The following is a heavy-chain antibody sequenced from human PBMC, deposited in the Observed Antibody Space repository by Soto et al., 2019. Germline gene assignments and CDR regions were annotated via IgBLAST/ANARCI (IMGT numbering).Heavy chain of an antibody. V-gene: IGHV1-18*01. CDR1: GYAFTSYG. D-gene: IGHD6-13*01. CDR3: AISLLGQQLVLSDYYYGMDV. CDR2: ISAYNGNT. Sequence: ASVKVSCQASGYAFTSYGISWVRQAPGQGLEWMGWISAYNGNTNYAQKLQGRVTMTTDTPTSTAYMELRSLRSDDTAVYYCAISLLGQQLVLSDYYYGMDVWGQGTTVTVSS. J-gene: IGHJ6*02.